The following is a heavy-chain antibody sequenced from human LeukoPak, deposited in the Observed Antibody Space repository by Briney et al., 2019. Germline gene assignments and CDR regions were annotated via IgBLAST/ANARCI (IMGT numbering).Heavy chain of an antibody. CDR2: VFHSGST. Sequence: SETLSLTCTVSGGSISSYYWSWIRQPPGKGLEWIGYVFHSGSTNYNPSLESRVSISADTSKNQYSLTLSSVTVADTAVYYCARVGSHYYDSTGYYPFDYWGQGTLVTVSS. V-gene: IGHV4-59*01. CDR1: GGSISSYY. D-gene: IGHD3-22*01. CDR3: ARVGSHYYDSTGYYPFDY. J-gene: IGHJ4*02.